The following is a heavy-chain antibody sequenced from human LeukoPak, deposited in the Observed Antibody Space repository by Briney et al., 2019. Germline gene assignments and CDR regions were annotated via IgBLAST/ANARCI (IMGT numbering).Heavy chain of an antibody. D-gene: IGHD3-3*01. CDR3: ARGPYYDFWSGPFDP. Sequence: SETLSLTCTVSGGSISSGDYYWSWIRQPPGKGLEWIGYIYYSGSTYYNPSLKSRVTLSVDTSKNQFSLKLSSVTAADTAVYYCARGPYYDFWSGPFDPWGQGTLVTVSS. CDR2: IYYSGST. CDR1: GGSISSGDYY. V-gene: IGHV4-30-4*02. J-gene: IGHJ5*02.